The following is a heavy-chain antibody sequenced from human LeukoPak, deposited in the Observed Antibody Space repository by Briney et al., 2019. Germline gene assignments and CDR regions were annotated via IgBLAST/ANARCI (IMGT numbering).Heavy chain of an antibody. CDR3: AKSRLTAAAGMNYYFDY. D-gene: IGHD6-13*01. CDR1: GFTFSSYA. J-gene: IGHJ4*02. V-gene: IGHV3-23*01. CDR2: ISGSGGST. Sequence: PGGSLRLSCAPSGFTFSSYAMSWVRQAPGKGLEWVSAISGSGGSTYYADSVKGRFTISRDNSKNTLYLQMNSLRAEDTAVYYCAKSRLTAAAGMNYYFDYWGQGTLVTVSS.